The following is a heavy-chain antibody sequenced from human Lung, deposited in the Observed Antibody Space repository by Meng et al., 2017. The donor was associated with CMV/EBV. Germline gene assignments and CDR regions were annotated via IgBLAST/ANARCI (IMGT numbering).Heavy chain of an antibody. CDR1: RFMFSNAW. Sequence: GSLRLSCSASRFMFSNAWMTWVRQAPGKGLEWVGRIKSKDDGETTDYAAPVRGRFSISRDDSRNTLYLQMDGLKSEDTAVYYCTTGVVRAAGDHVAYWGQGTLVXVSS. D-gene: IGHD3-10*01. CDR2: IKSKDDGETT. J-gene: IGHJ4*02. V-gene: IGHV3-15*01. CDR3: TTGVVRAAGDHVAY.